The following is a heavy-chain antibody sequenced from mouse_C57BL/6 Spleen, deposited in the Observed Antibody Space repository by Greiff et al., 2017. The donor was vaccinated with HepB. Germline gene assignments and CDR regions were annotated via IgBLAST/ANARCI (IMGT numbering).Heavy chain of an antibody. D-gene: IGHD1-1*01. CDR2: IHPNSGST. V-gene: IGHV1-64*01. CDR3: ARLIYYGSSYWYFDV. J-gene: IGHJ1*03. CDR1: GYTFTSYW. Sequence: VQLQQPGAELVKPGASVKLSCKASGYTFTSYWMHWVKQRPGQGLEWIGMIHPNSGSTNYNEKFKSKATLTVDKSSSTAYMQLSSLTSEDSAVYYCARLIYYGSSYWYFDVWGTGTTVTVSS.